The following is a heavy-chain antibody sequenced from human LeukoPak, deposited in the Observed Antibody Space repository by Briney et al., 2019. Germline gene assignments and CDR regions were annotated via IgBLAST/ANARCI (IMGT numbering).Heavy chain of an antibody. Sequence: SETLSLTCTVSDYSISGTYYWGWIRQPPGKGLEWIGSFYPSGSSYYNPSLKSRVTISVDTSKHQFSLKLSSVTAADTAVYYCARGDSSGYYYVEYWGQGTLVTVSS. CDR1: DYSISGTYY. CDR2: FYPSGSS. CDR3: ARGDSSGYYYVEY. D-gene: IGHD3-22*01. V-gene: IGHV4-38-2*02. J-gene: IGHJ4*02.